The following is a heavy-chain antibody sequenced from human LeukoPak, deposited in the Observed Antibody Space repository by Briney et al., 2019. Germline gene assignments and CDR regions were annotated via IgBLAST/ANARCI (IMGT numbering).Heavy chain of an antibody. J-gene: IGHJ3*02. V-gene: IGHV3-21*01. CDR2: ISSSSSYI. CDR1: GFTFSSYS. Sequence: GGSLRLSCAASGFTFSSYSMNWVRQAPGKGLEWVSSISSSSSYIYYADSVKGRFTISRDNAKNSLYLQMNSLRAEDTAVYYCATAVVPAVLDAFDIWGQGTMVTVSS. CDR3: ATAVVPAVLDAFDI. D-gene: IGHD2-2*01.